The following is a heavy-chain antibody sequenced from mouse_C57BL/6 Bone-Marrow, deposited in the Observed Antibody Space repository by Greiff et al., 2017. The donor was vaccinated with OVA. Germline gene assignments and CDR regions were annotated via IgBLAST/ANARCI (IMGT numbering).Heavy chain of an antibody. CDR2: ISSGSSTI. V-gene: IGHV5-17*01. Sequence: EVKLVESGGGLVKPGGSLKLSCAASGFTFSDYGMHWVRQAPEKGLEWVAYISSGSSTIYYADTVKGRFTISRDNAKNTLFLQMTSLRSEDTALYYCARRLYYSSSYYAMDYWGQGTSVTVSS. D-gene: IGHD1-1*01. CDR3: ARRLYYSSSYYAMDY. J-gene: IGHJ4*01. CDR1: GFTFSDYG.